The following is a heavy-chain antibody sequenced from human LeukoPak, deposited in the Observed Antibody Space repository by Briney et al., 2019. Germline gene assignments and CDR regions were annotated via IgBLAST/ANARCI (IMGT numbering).Heavy chain of an antibody. V-gene: IGHV4-59*08. D-gene: IGHD4-17*01. CDR2: ISYNGIT. J-gene: IGHJ4*01. Sequence: SETLSLTCTISGGSISSYYWSWIRQPPGKGLEWIGYISYNGITNYNPSLRSRVTISVDTSKNQFSLKLSSVTAADTAVFYCARHGGAFGDYYFDYWGHGTLVTVSP. CDR3: ARHGGAFGDYYFDY. CDR1: GGSISSYY.